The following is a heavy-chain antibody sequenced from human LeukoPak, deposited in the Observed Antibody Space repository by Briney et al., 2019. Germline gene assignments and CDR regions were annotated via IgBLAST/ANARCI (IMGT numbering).Heavy chain of an antibody. CDR1: GDSIRTNNYF. Sequence: SETLSLTCSVSGDSIRTNNYFWGWIRQPPGMGLEWIGSISYNGITYYNPSLKSRASVSVDTSKNQFSLNLNSVTAADTAIYYCARRPGHTWDMGDWFDPWGQGTLVTVSS. J-gene: IGHJ5*02. D-gene: IGHD1-26*01. CDR3: ARRPGHTWDMGDWFDP. V-gene: IGHV4-39*01. CDR2: ISYNGIT.